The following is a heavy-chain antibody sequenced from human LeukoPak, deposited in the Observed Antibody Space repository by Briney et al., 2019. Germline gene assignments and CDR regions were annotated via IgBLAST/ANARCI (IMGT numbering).Heavy chain of an antibody. CDR2: IYPGDSDT. CDR1: GYSFTSYW. J-gene: IGHJ4*02. CDR3: ARLIDARRDGYSYYFDH. D-gene: IGHD5-24*01. V-gene: IGHV5-51*01. Sequence: GESLKIPCKGSGYSFTSYWIGWVRQMPGKRLEWMGIIYPGDSDTIYSPSFQGQVTISADKSISTAYLQWSSLKASDTAMYYCARLIDARRDGYSYYFDHWGQGTLVTVSS.